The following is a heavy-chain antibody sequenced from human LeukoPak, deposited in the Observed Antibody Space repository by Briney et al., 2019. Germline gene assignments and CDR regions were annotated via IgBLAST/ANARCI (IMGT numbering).Heavy chain of an antibody. CDR3: AKGDGSGTGGWFDP. CDR2: IPYDGSDK. V-gene: IGHV3-30*02. J-gene: IGHJ5*02. Sequence: GGSLRLSCAASGFTFSAFGMHWVRQAPGKGLEWVTFIPYDGSDKYYADSVKGRFTISRDNSKNTLYLQMNSLRAEDTAVYYCAKGDGSGTGGWFDPWGQGTLVTVSS. CDR1: GFTFSAFG. D-gene: IGHD3-10*01.